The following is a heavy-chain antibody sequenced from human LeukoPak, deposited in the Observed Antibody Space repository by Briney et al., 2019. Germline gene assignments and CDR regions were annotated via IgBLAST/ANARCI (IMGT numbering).Heavy chain of an antibody. Sequence: SETLSLTCTVSGGSISSSSYYWGWIRQPPGKGLEWIGSIYHSGSTNYNPSLKSRVTISVDKSKNQSSLKLSSVTAADTAVYYCARVLAVAARPFDYWGQGTLVTVSS. CDR2: IYHSGST. D-gene: IGHD2-15*01. CDR1: GGSISSSSYY. CDR3: ARVLAVAARPFDY. J-gene: IGHJ4*02. V-gene: IGHV4-39*07.